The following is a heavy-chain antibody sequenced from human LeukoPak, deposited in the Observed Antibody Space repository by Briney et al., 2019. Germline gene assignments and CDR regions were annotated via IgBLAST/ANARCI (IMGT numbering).Heavy chain of an antibody. J-gene: IGHJ4*02. CDR2: IYHSGST. CDR3: ASGYCSGGSCYWRHYYFDY. D-gene: IGHD2-15*01. Sequence: SSETLSLTCTVSGYSISSGYYWGWIRQPPGKGLEWIGSIYHSGSTYYNPSLKSRVTISVDTSKNQFSLKLSSVTAADTAVYYCASGYCSGGSCYWRHYYFDYWGQGTLVTVSS. V-gene: IGHV4-38-2*02. CDR1: GYSISSGYY.